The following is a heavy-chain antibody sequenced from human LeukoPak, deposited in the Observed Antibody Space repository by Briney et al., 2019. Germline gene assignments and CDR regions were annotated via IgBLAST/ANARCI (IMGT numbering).Heavy chain of an antibody. V-gene: IGHV3-23*01. J-gene: IGHJ4*02. D-gene: IGHD3-3*01. CDR2: ISGSGGST. CDR3: AKDLEVYYDFWSGYFGGDFDY. Sequence: PGGSLRLSCAASGFTFSSYAMSWVRQAPGKGLEWVSAISGSGGSTYHADSVKGRFTISRDNSKNTLYLQMNSLRAEDTAVYYCAKDLEVYYDFWSGYFGGDFDYWGQGTLVTVSS. CDR1: GFTFSSYA.